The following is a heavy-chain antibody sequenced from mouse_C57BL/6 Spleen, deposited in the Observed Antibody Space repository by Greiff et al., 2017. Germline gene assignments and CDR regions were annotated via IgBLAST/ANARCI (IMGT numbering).Heavy chain of an antibody. CDR1: GFTFSDYG. V-gene: IGHV5-15*01. CDR3: ASHTESCERFGYIDV. Sequence: DVQLVESGGGLVQPGGSLKLSCAASGFTFSDYGMAWVRQAPRKGPEWVAFISNLAYSIYYADTVTGRFTISRENAKNTRYLEMSSLRSEDTDMYYCASHTESCERFGYIDVWGTGTTVTVSS. CDR2: ISNLAYSI. J-gene: IGHJ1*03. D-gene: IGHD1-1*01.